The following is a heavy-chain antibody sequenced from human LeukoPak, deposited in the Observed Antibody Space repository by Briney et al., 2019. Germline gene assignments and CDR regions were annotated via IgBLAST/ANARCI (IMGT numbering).Heavy chain of an antibody. CDR2: ISYDGSNK. CDR3: AREGQLWLPGGYFDY. CDR1: GFIFSSYA. D-gene: IGHD5-18*01. Sequence: GRSLRLSCAASGFIFSSYALHWVRQAPGKGLEWVAIISYDGSNKYYADSVKGRFTISRDNAKNSLYLQMNSLRAEDTAVYYCAREGQLWLPGGYFDYWGQGTLVTVSS. V-gene: IGHV3-30-3*01. J-gene: IGHJ4*02.